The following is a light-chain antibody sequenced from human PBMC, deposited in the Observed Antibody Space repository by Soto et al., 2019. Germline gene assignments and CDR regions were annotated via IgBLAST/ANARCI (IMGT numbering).Light chain of an antibody. CDR3: GTWDSSLSAGPDV. V-gene: IGLV1-51*02. Sequence: QAVVTQPPSVSAAPGQKVTISCSGSSSNIGNNYVSWYQQLPGTAPKLLIYENNKRPSGIPDRFSGSKSGTSATLGITGLQTGDEADYYCGTWDSSLSAGPDVFGTGTKVTVL. J-gene: IGLJ1*01. CDR1: SSNIGNNY. CDR2: ENN.